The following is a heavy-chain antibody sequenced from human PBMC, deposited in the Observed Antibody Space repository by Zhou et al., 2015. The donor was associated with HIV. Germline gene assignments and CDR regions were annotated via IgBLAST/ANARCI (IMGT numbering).Heavy chain of an antibody. D-gene: IGHD3-22*01. J-gene: IGHJ2*01. Sequence: QVQLVQSGAEVKKPGSSVKVSCKASGGTFSSYAISWVRQAPGQGLEWMGGIIPIFGTANYAQKFQGRVTITADESTSTAYMELSSLRSDDTAVYYCARGYDSSGYYNWYFDLWGRGTLVTVSS. CDR3: ARGYDSSGYYNWYFDL. CDR1: GGTFSSYA. CDR2: IIPIFGTA. V-gene: IGHV1-69*12.